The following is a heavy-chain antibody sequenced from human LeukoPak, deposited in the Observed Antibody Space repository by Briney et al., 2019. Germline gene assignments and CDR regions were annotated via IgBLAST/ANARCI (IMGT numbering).Heavy chain of an antibody. CDR1: GGSISSYY. Sequence: SETLSLTCTVSGGSISSYYWSWIRQPPGKGLEWIGYIYYSGSTNYNPSLKSRVTISVDTSKNQISLKLSSVTAADTAVYYCARALGGCSGGSCGYYFDYWGQGTLVTVSS. V-gene: IGHV4-59*01. J-gene: IGHJ4*02. D-gene: IGHD2-15*01. CDR2: IYYSGST. CDR3: ARALGGCSGGSCGYYFDY.